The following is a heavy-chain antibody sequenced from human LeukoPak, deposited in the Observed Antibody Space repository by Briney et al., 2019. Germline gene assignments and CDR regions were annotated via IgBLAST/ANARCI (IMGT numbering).Heavy chain of an antibody. CDR3: ARTEYYYMDV. CDR1: GGSFSGYY. J-gene: IGHJ6*03. CDR2: INHSGST. Sequence: SETLSLPCAVYGGSFSGYYLSWIRQPPGKGLEWIGEINHSGSTNYNPSLKSRVTISVDTSKNQFSLKLSSVTAADTAVYYCARTEYYYMDVWGKGTTVTVSS. V-gene: IGHV4-34*01. D-gene: IGHD1-14*01.